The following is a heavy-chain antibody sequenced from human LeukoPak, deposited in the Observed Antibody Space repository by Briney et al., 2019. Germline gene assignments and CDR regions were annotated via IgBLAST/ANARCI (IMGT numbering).Heavy chain of an antibody. V-gene: IGHV3-74*01. CDR2: INSDGSST. CDR3: ARANYYGSGRAAFDI. CDR1: GSTFSSYW. D-gene: IGHD3-10*01. J-gene: IGHJ3*02. Sequence: VGSLRLSCAASGSTFSSYWMHWVRQAPGKGLVWVSRINSDGSSTSYADSVKGRFTISRDNAKNTLYLQMNSLRAEDTAVYYCARANYYGSGRAAFDIWGQGTMVTVSS.